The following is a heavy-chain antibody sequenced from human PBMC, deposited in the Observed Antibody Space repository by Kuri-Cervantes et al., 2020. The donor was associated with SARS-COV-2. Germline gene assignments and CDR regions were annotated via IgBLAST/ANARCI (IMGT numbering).Heavy chain of an antibody. CDR3: ARDPEYCSSTSCYIAHGDY. CDR2: VSSSSSYT. CDR1: GFTFSDYY. V-gene: IGHV3-11*06. D-gene: IGHD2-2*02. J-gene: IGHJ4*02. Sequence: GESLKISCAASGFTFSDYYMSWIRQAPGKGLEWVSYVSSSSSYTNYADSVKGRFTISRDNSKNTLYLQMNSLRAEDTAVYYCARDPEYCSSTSCYIAHGDYWGQGTLVTVSS.